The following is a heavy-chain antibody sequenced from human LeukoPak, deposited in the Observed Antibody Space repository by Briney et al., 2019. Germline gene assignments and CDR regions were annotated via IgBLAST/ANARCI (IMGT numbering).Heavy chain of an antibody. Sequence: GGSLRLSCAASGFTFSSYSMNWVRQAPGKGLEWVSSISSSSSYIYYADSVKGRFTISRDNAKNSLYLQMNSLRAEDTAVYYCARDRGIGCSSWYPLDYWGQGTLVTVSS. CDR1: GFTFSSYS. CDR3: ARDRGIGCSSWYPLDY. CDR2: ISSSSSYI. D-gene: IGHD6-13*01. V-gene: IGHV3-21*01. J-gene: IGHJ4*02.